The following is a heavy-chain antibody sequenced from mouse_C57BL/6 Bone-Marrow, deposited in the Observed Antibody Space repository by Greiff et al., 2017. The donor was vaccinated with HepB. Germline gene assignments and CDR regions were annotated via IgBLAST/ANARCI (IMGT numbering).Heavy chain of an antibody. CDR1: GFTFSSYA. CDR3: TKVPACRGFDY. V-gene: IGHV5-9-1*02. J-gene: IGHJ2*01. Sequence: EVQLVESGEGLVKPGGSLKLSCAASGFTFSSYAMSWVRQTPEKRLEWVAYISSGGDYIYYADTVKGRFTISRDNARNTLYLQLSSLKSEETAMYYCTKVPACRGFDYWGQGTTLTVSA. CDR2: ISSGGDYI.